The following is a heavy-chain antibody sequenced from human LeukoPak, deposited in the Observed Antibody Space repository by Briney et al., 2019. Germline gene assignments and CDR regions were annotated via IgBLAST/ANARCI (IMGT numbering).Heavy chain of an antibody. Sequence: GRSLRLSCAASGFTFSSYAMHWVRQAPGKGLEWVAVISYDGSNKYYADSVKGRFTISRDNSKNTLYLQMNSLRAEDTAVYYCARESGYCSSTSCYTYYYMDVWGKGTTVTVSS. D-gene: IGHD2-2*02. CDR3: ARESGYCSSTSCYTYYYMDV. V-gene: IGHV3-30-3*01. CDR2: ISYDGSNK. J-gene: IGHJ6*03. CDR1: GFTFSSYA.